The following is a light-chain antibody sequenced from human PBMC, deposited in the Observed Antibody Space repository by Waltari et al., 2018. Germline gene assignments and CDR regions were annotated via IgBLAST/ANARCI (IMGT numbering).Light chain of an antibody. V-gene: IGKV3-20*01. CDR1: QSLSVAY. CDR2: GAS. Sequence: EIVLTHSAGTLSLSPGDTATLSCRASQSLSVAYLAWYQHKSGQAPRLLIYGASYRATGIPDRFSGSGSGTDVTLTITRLEPDDVAVYYCQQYDTSPGTFGQGTKLE. J-gene: IGKJ2*01. CDR3: QQYDTSPGT.